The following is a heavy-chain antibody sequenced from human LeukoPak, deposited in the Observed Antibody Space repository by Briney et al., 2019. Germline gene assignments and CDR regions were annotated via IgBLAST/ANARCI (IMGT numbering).Heavy chain of an antibody. J-gene: IGHJ5*02. Sequence: ASVKVSCKASGYTFTSYYMHWVRQAPGQGLEWMGIINPSGGSTSYAQKFQGRVTMTRDMSTSTVYMELSSLRSEDTAVYYCARFAGGWFGELGGWFDPWGQGTLVTVSS. V-gene: IGHV1-46*01. CDR2: INPSGGST. CDR3: ARFAGGWFGELGGWFDP. D-gene: IGHD3-10*01. CDR1: GYTFTSYY.